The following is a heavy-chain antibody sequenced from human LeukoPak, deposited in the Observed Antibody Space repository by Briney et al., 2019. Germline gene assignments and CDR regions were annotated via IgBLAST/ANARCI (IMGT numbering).Heavy chain of an antibody. J-gene: IGHJ4*02. CDR1: GGSISSGGYY. CDR3: ARDRSLAVAGLRVFDY. Sequence: SQTLSLTCTVSGGSISSGGYYWSWLRQHPGKGLEWIGYIYYSGSTYYNPSLKSRVTISVDTSKNQFSLKLSSVTAADTAVYYCARDRSLAVAGLRVFDYWGQGTLVTVSS. CDR2: IYYSGST. D-gene: IGHD6-19*01. V-gene: IGHV4-31*03.